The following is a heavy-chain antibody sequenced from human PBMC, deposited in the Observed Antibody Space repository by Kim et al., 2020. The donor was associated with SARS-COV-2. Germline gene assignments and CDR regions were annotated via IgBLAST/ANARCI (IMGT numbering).Heavy chain of an antibody. V-gene: IGHV1-46*01. J-gene: IGHJ4*02. CDR1: GYSFSTYH. CDR3: AKKSSGYLDY. CDR2: INPSGDST. D-gene: IGHD3-22*01. Sequence: ASVKVSCKASGYSFSTYHMHWVRQAPGQGLEWMGIINPSGDSTTYAQKFQGRVTMTRDTSTSTVFMELSSLRSEDTAVYYCAKKSSGYLDYWGQGTLVTVSS.